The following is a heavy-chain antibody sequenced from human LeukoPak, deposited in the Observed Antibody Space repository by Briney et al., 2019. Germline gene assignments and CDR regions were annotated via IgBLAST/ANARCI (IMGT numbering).Heavy chain of an antibody. V-gene: IGHV3-21*04. Sequence: GGSLRLSCAASGFTFSTYTMNWVRQTPGKGLEWVSSISSSDSYIYYADSVKARFTISRDNSKNTLYLQMNSLRAEDTAVYYCARERSDCSSTSCSSLFDYWGQGTLVTVSS. CDR3: ARERSDCSSTSCSSLFDY. D-gene: IGHD2-2*01. CDR2: ISSSDSYI. CDR1: GFTFSTYT. J-gene: IGHJ4*02.